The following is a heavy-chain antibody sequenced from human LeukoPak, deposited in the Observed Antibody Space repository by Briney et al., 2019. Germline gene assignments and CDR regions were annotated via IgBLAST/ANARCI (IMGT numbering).Heavy chain of an antibody. Sequence: GGSLRLSCAASGFTFSSYGMHWVRQAPGKGLEWVAVISYDGSNKYYADSVKGRFTISGDNSKNTLYLQMNSLRAEDTAVYYCAKWLVVAATYYYYGMDIWGKGTTVTVSS. CDR1: GFTFSSYG. CDR2: ISYDGSNK. CDR3: AKWLVVAATYYYYGMDI. J-gene: IGHJ6*04. D-gene: IGHD2-15*01. V-gene: IGHV3-30*18.